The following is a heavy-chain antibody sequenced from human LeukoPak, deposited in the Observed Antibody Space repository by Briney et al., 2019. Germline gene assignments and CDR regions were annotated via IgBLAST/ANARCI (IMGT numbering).Heavy chain of an antibody. CDR1: GYSISSGYY. Sequence: PSETLSLTCTVSGYSISSGYYWGWLRQPPGKGLEWIGCIYHSGSTYYNPSLKSRVTISVDTSKNQFSLKLSSVTAADTAVYYCARLTTSLDYWGQGTLVTVSS. V-gene: IGHV4-38-2*02. D-gene: IGHD4-17*01. J-gene: IGHJ4*02. CDR3: ARLTTSLDY. CDR2: IYHSGST.